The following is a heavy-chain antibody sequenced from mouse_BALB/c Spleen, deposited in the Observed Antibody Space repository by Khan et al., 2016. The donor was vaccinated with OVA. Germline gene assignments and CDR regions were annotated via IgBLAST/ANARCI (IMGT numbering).Heavy chain of an antibody. CDR3: ARTARIKY. Sequence: EVQLQELGPGLVKPSQSLSLTCTVTGYSITSGYGWNWIRQFPGNKLEWMGYISYSGSTNYNPSLKSRISITRETYKNQFFLQLNSVTTEDTATYYCARTARIKYWGQGTTLTVSS. D-gene: IGHD1-2*01. CDR1: GYSITSGYG. V-gene: IGHV3-2*02. CDR2: ISYSGST. J-gene: IGHJ2*01.